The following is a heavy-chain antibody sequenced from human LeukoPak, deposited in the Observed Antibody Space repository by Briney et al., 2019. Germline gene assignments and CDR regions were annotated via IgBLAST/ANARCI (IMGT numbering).Heavy chain of an antibody. CDR1: GFTFSSYA. V-gene: IGHV3-30*07. J-gene: IGHJ4*02. Sequence: GGSLRLSCAASGFTFSSYAMHWVRQAPGKGLEWVAVISYDGSNKYYADSVKGRFTISRDNSKNTLYLQINSLRAEDTAVYYCARDAPLDYWGQGTLVTVSS. CDR2: ISYDGSNK. CDR3: ARDAPLDY.